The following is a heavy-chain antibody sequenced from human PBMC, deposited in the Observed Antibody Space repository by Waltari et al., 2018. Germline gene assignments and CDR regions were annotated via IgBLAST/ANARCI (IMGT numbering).Heavy chain of an antibody. CDR2: INPNRGGT. D-gene: IGHD6-19*01. CDR1: GYTFTGYY. CDR3: ASDSSGWSLIWY. V-gene: IGHV1-2*02. Sequence: QVQLVQSGAEVKKPGASVKVSCKASGYTFTGYYMHWVRQAPGQGLEWMGWINPNRGGTNYAQKFQGRVTMTRDTSISTAYMELSRLRSDDTAVYYCASDSSGWSLIWYWGQGTLVTVSS. J-gene: IGHJ4*02.